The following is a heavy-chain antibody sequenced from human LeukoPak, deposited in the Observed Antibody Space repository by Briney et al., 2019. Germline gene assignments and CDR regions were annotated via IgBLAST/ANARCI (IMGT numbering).Heavy chain of an antibody. J-gene: IGHJ4*02. Sequence: ASVKVSCKASGYTFTNYGISWVRQAPGQGPEWMGWISAYNDNTNYAQKFQGRLTMTADTSTSTAYMELRSLRSDDTAVYYCARVPVATSPFDYWGQGTLVTVSS. CDR2: ISAYNDNT. V-gene: IGHV1-18*01. CDR3: ARVPVATSPFDY. CDR1: GYTFTNYG. D-gene: IGHD5-12*01.